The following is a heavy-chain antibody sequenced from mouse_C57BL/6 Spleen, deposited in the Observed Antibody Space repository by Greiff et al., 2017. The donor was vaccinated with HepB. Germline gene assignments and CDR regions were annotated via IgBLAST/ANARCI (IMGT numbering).Heavy chain of an antibody. CDR2: ISYDGSN. Sequence: EVKLMESGPGLVKPSQSLSLTCSVTGYSITSGYYWNWIRQFPGNKLEWMGYISYDGSNNYNPSLKNRISITRDTSKNQFFLKLNSVTTEDTATYYCARDLGPYWYFDVWGTGTTVTVSS. CDR1: GYSITSGYY. J-gene: IGHJ1*03. CDR3: ARDLGPYWYFDV. V-gene: IGHV3-6*01.